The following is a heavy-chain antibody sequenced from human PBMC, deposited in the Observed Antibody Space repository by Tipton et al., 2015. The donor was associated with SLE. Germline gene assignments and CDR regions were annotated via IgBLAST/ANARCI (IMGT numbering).Heavy chain of an antibody. CDR3: ARRITLDY. D-gene: IGHD3-16*01. Sequence: SLRLSCAASGFSLSSYSMNWVRQAPGKGLEWVAFIRYDGSDKYYADSVKGRFTISRDNSKNTLYLQMNSLRPEDTAVYFCARRITLDYWGQGTLVTVSS. CDR2: IRYDGSDK. V-gene: IGHV3-30*02. CDR1: GFSLSSYS. J-gene: IGHJ4*02.